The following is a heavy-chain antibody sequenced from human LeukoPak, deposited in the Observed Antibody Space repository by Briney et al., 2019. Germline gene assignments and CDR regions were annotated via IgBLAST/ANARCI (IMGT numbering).Heavy chain of an antibody. CDR1: GYTFTSYA. J-gene: IGHJ4*02. CDR2: INAGNGNT. CDR3: ARGPLGRNGDYFGY. D-gene: IGHD7-27*01. Sequence: ASVKVSCKASGYTFTSYAIQWVRQAPGQRLEWMGWINAGNGNTKYSQNLQGRVTITRDTSASTAYMELSSLRSEDTAVYYCARGPLGRNGDYFGYWGQGTLVTVSS. V-gene: IGHV1-3*01.